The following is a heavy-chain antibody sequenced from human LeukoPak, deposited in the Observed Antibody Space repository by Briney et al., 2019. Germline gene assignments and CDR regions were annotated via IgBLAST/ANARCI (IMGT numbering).Heavy chain of an antibody. CDR1: GYTFTGYY. Sequence: GASVKVSCKASGYTFTGYYMHWVQQAPGQGLQWMGWINPNSGGTNYAYKFQGRITMTRDTSISTAYMELSSLKSDDAAVYYCARGSTLATPGGVPNDYWGQGTLVTVSS. V-gene: IGHV1-2*07. D-gene: IGHD6-13*01. J-gene: IGHJ4*02. CDR3: ARGSTLATPGGVPNDY. CDR2: INPNSGGT.